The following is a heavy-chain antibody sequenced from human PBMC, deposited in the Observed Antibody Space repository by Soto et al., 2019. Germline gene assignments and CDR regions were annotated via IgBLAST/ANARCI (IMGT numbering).Heavy chain of an antibody. V-gene: IGHV4-34*01. CDR3: ARGHQGAYFDY. CDR2: VNHSGST. J-gene: IGHJ4*02. Sequence: QVQLQQWGAGLLKPSETLSLTCAVYGGSFNSYYWSWIRQSPGKGLEWIGEVNHSGSTNSNPSLKSRVTVSVDLSKSQFSRKLSSLTAADTAVYYCARGHQGAYFDYWGRGTLVTVSS. D-gene: IGHD3-16*01. CDR1: GGSFNSYY.